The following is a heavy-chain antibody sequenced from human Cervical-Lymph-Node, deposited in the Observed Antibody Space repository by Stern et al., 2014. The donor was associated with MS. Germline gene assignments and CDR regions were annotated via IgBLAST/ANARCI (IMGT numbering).Heavy chain of an antibody. Sequence: QLVQSGAEVKKAGESLKISCKTSGYSFTSYWFAWVRQMPGKGLEWMGIIFPDDSDTRYSPSFQGQVSISADKSSSTAYLQWSSLKASDTATYYCARIAVAGSFDYWGQGAPVTVSS. CDR2: IFPDDSDT. J-gene: IGHJ4*02. V-gene: IGHV5-51*01. D-gene: IGHD6-19*01. CDR1: GYSFTSYW. CDR3: ARIAVAGSFDY.